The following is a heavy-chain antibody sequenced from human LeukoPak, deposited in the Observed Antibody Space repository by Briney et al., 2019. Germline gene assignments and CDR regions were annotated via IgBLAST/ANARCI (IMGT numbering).Heavy chain of an antibody. CDR2: IYTSGST. CDR3: ARRGYSSGYYSRNPSFDY. J-gene: IGHJ4*02. CDR1: GGSISSYY. V-gene: IGHV4-4*07. D-gene: IGHD3-22*01. Sequence: SETLSLTCTVSGGSISSYYWSWIRQPAGKGLEWIGRIYTSGSTNYNPSLKSRVTMSVDTSKNQFSLKLSSVTAADTAVYYCARRGYSSGYYSRNPSFDYWGQGTLVTVSS.